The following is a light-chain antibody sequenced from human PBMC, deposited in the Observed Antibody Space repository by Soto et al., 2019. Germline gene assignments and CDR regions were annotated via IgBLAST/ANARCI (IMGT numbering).Light chain of an antibody. Sequence: QSALTQPPSASGSPGQSVTISCTGTSSDVGAYNYDSWYQQHAGKAPKLVIYEVTKRPSGVPDRFSGSKSANTASLTVSGLQAEDEADYYCSSFASSNTGVFGGGTKLTVL. V-gene: IGLV2-8*01. CDR3: SSFASSNTGV. J-gene: IGLJ3*02. CDR1: SSDVGAYNY. CDR2: EVT.